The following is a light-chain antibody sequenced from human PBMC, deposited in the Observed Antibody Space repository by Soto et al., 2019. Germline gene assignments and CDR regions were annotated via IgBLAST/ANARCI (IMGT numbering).Light chain of an antibody. CDR3: QQYNLHSPAT. Sequence: DIQMTQSPSSLSASVGDRVTITCRASQNIGRWLAWYQQKPGKAPKLMIYDVSTLISGVPSRFSGSGSGTXXXLTISSLQPDDFTTYYCQQYNLHSPATFGPGTLVEIK. CDR1: QNIGRW. J-gene: IGKJ1*01. CDR2: DVS. V-gene: IGKV1-5*01.